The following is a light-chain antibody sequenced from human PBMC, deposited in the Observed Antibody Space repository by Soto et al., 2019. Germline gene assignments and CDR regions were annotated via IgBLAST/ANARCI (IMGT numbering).Light chain of an antibody. J-gene: IGLJ1*01. CDR3: SSYTNINTRACV. V-gene: IGLV2-14*01. Sequence: ALTQPASVSGSPGQSITISCTGTSGDIGSYNRVSWYQQHPGKAPKLIIYEVTDRPSGVSNRFSGSKSGNTASLTISGLQAEDEAEYYCSSYTNINTRACVFGAGTKVTVL. CDR1: SGDIGSYNR. CDR2: EVT.